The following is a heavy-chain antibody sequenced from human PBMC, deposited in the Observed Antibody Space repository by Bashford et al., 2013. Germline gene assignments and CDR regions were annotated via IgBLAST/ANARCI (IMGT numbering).Heavy chain of an antibody. CDR2: MNPNSGNT. CDR3: ARGPEMTTPSHPSYYYYYYGMDV. J-gene: IGHJ6*02. V-gene: IGHV1-8*01. Sequence: ASVKVSCKASGYTFTSYDINWVRQATGQGLEWMGWMNPNSGNTGYAQKFQGRVTMTRNTSISTAYMELSSLRSEDTAVYYCARGPEMTTPSHPSYYYYYYGMDVWGQGTTVTVSS. D-gene: IGHD4-17*01. CDR1: GYTFTSYD.